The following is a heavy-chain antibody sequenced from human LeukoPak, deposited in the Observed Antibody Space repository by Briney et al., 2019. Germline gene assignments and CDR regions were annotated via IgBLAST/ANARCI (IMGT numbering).Heavy chain of an antibody. CDR3: VKSGTWADFDS. Sequence: PGRSLRLSCSASGFTFSSYGMHWVRQAPGKGLEYVSGISNKGGSTYYADSVKGRFTISRDNSKNTLHLQMSSLRADDTAVYYCVKSGTWADFDSWGQGNLVTVSS. V-gene: IGHV3-64D*09. CDR1: GFTFSSYG. D-gene: IGHD1-26*01. CDR2: ISNKGGST. J-gene: IGHJ4*02.